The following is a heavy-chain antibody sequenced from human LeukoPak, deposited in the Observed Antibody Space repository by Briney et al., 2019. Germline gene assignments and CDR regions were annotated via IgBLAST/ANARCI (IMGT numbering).Heavy chain of an antibody. CDR3: AKDLKSMVRGACMDA. CDR2: ITYDGYYK. J-gene: IGHJ6*02. Sequence: GGSLRLSCAASGFTFSSYGMHWVRRAPGKGLEWVAVITYDGYYKYYADSVKGRFTISSDNSKNTLFLQMNSLRAEDTAVYYCAKDLKSMVRGACMDAWGQGTTVTVSS. CDR1: GFTFSSYG. V-gene: IGHV3-30*18. D-gene: IGHD3-10*01.